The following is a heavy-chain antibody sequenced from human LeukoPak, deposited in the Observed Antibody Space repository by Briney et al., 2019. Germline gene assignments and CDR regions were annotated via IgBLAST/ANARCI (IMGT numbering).Heavy chain of an antibody. J-gene: IGHJ5*02. D-gene: IGHD6-19*01. Sequence: PGGSLRLSCAASGFTFSSYSMNWVRQAPGKGLEWVSSISSSSSYIYYADSVKGRFTISRDNAKNTLYLQMSSLRAEDTAIYYCAKDLGSSGWYNWFDPWGQGTLVTVSS. CDR1: GFTFSSYS. CDR3: AKDLGSSGWYNWFDP. V-gene: IGHV3-21*04. CDR2: ISSSSSYI.